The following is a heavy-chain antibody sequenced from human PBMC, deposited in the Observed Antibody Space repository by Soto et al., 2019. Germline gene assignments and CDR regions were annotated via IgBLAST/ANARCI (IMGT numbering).Heavy chain of an antibody. CDR2: VNGDGSGT. CDR1: ESTFRGYW. Sequence: EVQLVESGGDLVQPGGSLRLSCAASESTFRGYWMHWVRQAPGKGLVWVSRVNGDGSGTIYGDSVKGRFTVSRDNRKNTLFLKMNSLRVDDTAIYYCARGSSQHAFDIWGQGTMVTVSS. J-gene: IGHJ3*02. V-gene: IGHV3-74*01. CDR3: ARGSSQHAFDI.